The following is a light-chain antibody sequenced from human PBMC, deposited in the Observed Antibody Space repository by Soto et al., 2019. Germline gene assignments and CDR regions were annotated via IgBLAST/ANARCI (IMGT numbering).Light chain of an antibody. CDR1: SSNIGAGYD. Sequence: QSVLTQPPSVSGAPGQRVTISCTGSSSNIGAGYDVHWYQQLPGTAPKLLIYGNSNRPSGVPDRFSGSKSGTSASLAITGLQPEDEADYYCQSYDSTLSGVVFGGGTKLTV. J-gene: IGLJ2*01. V-gene: IGLV1-40*01. CDR3: QSYDSTLSGVV. CDR2: GNS.